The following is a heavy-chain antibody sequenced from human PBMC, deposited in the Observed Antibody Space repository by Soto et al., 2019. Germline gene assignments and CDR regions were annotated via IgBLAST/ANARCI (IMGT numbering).Heavy chain of an antibody. V-gene: IGHV3-30*03. CDR3: ARQDYSTTWYLNY. CDR2: ISYDGTDE. J-gene: IGHJ4*02. CDR1: GFSFSSYG. D-gene: IGHD6-13*01. Sequence: PGGSLRLSCAASGFSFSSYGMHWVRQAPGKGLEWVAMISYDGTDEYYADSVKGRFTISRDNSKNTLYLQMNSLRAEDTAVYYCARQDYSTTWYLNYWGQGTLVTVSS.